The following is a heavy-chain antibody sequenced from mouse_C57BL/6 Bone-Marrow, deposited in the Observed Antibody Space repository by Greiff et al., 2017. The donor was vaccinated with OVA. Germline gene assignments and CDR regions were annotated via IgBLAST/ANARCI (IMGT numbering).Heavy chain of an antibody. J-gene: IGHJ3*01. CDR1: GYTFTSYG. CDR3: AGNALRSLLLLAY. Sequence: QVQLKQSGAELARPGASVKLSCKASGYTFTSYGISWVKQRTGQGLEWIGEIYPRSGNTYYNEKFKGKATLTADKSSSTAYMELRSLTSEDSAVYFCAGNALRSLLLLAYWGQGTLVTVSA. D-gene: IGHD3-2*02. V-gene: IGHV1-81*01. CDR2: IYPRSGNT.